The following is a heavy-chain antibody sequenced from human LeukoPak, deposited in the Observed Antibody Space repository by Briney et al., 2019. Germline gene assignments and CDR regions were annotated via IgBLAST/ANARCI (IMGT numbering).Heavy chain of an antibody. J-gene: IGHJ3*02. CDR3: ARGIFDGGSYSDAFDI. CDR1: GYSFTSYW. Sequence: GESLKISCKGSGYSFTSYWIGWVRQMPGKGLEWMGIIYPGDSDTRYSPSFQGQVTISADKSINTAYLQWSSLKASDTTMYYCARGIFDGGSYSDAFDIWGQGTMVTVSS. V-gene: IGHV5-51*01. CDR2: IYPGDSDT. D-gene: IGHD1-26*01.